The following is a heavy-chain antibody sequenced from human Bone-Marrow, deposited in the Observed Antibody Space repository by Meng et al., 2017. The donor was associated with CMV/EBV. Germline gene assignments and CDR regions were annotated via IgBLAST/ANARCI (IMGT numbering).Heavy chain of an antibody. D-gene: IGHD3-16*01. CDR3: AGHIGGLGYYYGMDV. CDR2: IYYSGST. V-gene: IGHV4-39*01. Sequence: SETLSLTCTVSGGSISSSSYYWGWIRQPPGKGLEWIGSIYYSGSTYYNPSLKSRVTISVDTSKNQFSLKLSSVTAADTAVYYCAGHIGGLGYYYGMDVWGQGTTVTVSS. J-gene: IGHJ6*02. CDR1: GGSISSSSYY.